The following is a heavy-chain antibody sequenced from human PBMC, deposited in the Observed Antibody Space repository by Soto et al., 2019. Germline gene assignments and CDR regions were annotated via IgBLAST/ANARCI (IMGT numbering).Heavy chain of an antibody. J-gene: IGHJ5*02. CDR2: ISYDGSNK. V-gene: IGHV3-30*18. CDR1: GFTFSSYG. Sequence: VGSLRLSCAASGFTFSSYGMHWVRQAPGKGLEWVAVISYDGSNKYYADSVKGRFTISRDNSKNTLYLQMNSLRAEDTAVYYCAKDLMITFGGVTAWGQGTLVTVS. D-gene: IGHD3-16*01. CDR3: AKDLMITFGGVTA.